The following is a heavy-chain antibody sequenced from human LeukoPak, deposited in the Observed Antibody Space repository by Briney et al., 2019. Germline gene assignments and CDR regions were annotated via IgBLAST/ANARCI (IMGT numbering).Heavy chain of an antibody. D-gene: IGHD1-26*01. CDR3: AKDPSHTGGATCFDY. CDR1: GFTFSSYG. CDR2: IRYDGSNK. Sequence: GGSLRLSCAASGFTFSSYGMHWVRQAPGKGLEWVAFIRYDGSNKYYADSVKGRFTISRDNSKNTLYLQMNSLRAEDTAVYYCAKDPSHTGGATCFDYWGQGTLVTVSS. J-gene: IGHJ4*02. V-gene: IGHV3-30*02.